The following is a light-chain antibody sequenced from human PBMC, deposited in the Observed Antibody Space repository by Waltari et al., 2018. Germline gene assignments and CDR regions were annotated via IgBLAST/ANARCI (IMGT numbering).Light chain of an antibody. CDR3: QQYYSTPRT. V-gene: IGKV4-1*01. CDR1: QYVLYSSNNKNY. J-gene: IGKJ1*01. Sequence: DIVMTQSPDSLAGSLGERATINCKSSQYVLYSSNNKNYLAWYQQKPGQPPKLLIYWASARESGVPDRFSGSGSGTDVTLTISSLQAEDVAVYYCQQYYSTPRTFGQGTKVEIK. CDR2: WAS.